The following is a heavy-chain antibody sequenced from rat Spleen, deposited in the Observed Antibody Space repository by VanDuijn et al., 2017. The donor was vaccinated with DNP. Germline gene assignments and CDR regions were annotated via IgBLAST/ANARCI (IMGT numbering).Heavy chain of an antibody. V-gene: IGHV5-20*01. Sequence: EVQLVESGGGLVQPGRSLKLSCAASGFTFSDYYMAWVRQAPTKGLEWVASISYDGGSTYYPDSVKGRFTISRDNAKNTLYLQMNSLRSEDTATYYCAKSAYSSYAMDAWGQGTSVTVSS. CDR1: GFTFSDYY. J-gene: IGHJ4*01. CDR3: AKSAYSSYAMDA. CDR2: ISYDGGST. D-gene: IGHD1-2*01.